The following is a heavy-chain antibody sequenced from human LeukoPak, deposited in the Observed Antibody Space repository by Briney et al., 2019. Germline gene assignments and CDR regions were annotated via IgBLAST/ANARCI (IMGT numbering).Heavy chain of an antibody. D-gene: IGHD3-3*01. Sequence: GGSLRLSCAAFSGYWMTWVRQAPGKGLEWVANIKQDGSEKYYVDSVKGRFTISRDNAKNSLFLQMNSLRAEDTAVYYCARAGYDFWSGYPTMWGQGTLVTVSS. J-gene: IGHJ4*02. CDR2: IKQDGSEK. CDR3: ARAGYDFWSGYPTM. CDR1: SGYW. V-gene: IGHV3-7*01.